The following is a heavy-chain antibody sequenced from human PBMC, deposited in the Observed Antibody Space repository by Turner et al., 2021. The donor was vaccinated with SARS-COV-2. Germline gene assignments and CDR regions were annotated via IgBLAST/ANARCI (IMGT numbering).Heavy chain of an antibody. J-gene: IGHJ4*02. V-gene: IGHV3-23*01. CDR2: ISGSGGTT. CDR1: GVTFSSYA. D-gene: IGHD3-22*01. CDR3: AKADRVMIVVVITLFDY. Sequence: EVQLLESGGGLVQPGGSLRLPCAASGVTFSSYAMSWVRQAPGKGLEWVSAISGSGGTTYYADSVKGRFTISRDNSKNTLYLQMNSLRAEDTAVYYCAKADRVMIVVVITLFDYWGQGTLVTVSS.